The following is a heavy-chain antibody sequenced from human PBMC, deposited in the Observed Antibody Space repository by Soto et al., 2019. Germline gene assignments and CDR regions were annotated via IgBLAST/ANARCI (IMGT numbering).Heavy chain of an antibody. Sequence: GGSLRLSCAASGFTFSSYGMTWVRQAPGKGLQWVSAIRGGGGSTYYADSVKGRFTISRDNSKNTLYLKLNSLRAEDTAVYYCANAPSSEVAGTSWYFDLWGRGTLVTVSS. CDR1: GFTFSSYG. D-gene: IGHD6-19*01. V-gene: IGHV3-23*01. J-gene: IGHJ2*01. CDR3: ANAPSSEVAGTSWYFDL. CDR2: IRGGGGST.